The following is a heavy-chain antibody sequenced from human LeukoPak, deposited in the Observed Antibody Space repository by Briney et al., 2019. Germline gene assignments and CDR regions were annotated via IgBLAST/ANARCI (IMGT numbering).Heavy chain of an antibody. J-gene: IGHJ4*02. Sequence: PRASVTVSCKASGYTFNSYGISWVRQAPGQGLEWMGWIKPNSGGTNYAQRFQGRVTMTIDTSISTAHMELSRLTSDDTAVYYCAPLDDIAGGYHGGQGTLVTVSS. CDR1: GYTFNSYG. CDR3: APLDDIAGGYH. CDR2: IKPNSGGT. D-gene: IGHD6-13*01. V-gene: IGHV1-2*02.